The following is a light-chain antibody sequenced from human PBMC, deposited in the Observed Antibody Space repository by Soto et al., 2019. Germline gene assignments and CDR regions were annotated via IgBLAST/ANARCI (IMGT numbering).Light chain of an antibody. V-gene: IGKV1-39*01. Sequence: DIQMTQSPSSLSASVGDRVTINCRASKSIYSSLNWYHQKPGKAPKLLIYAASNLQSGVPSRFSGSGSGTDFTLSISSLQPEDFATYYCQQSYSAPYTFGQGTKLEI. CDR3: QQSYSAPYT. CDR1: KSIYSS. CDR2: AAS. J-gene: IGKJ2*01.